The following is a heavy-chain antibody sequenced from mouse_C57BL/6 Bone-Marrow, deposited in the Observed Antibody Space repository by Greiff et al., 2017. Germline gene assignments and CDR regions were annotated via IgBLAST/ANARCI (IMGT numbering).Heavy chain of an antibody. Sequence: QVQLQQSGAELVKPGASVKLSCKASGYTFTEYTIHWVKQRSGPGLEWIGWCYPGSGSIKYNEKFKDKATLPADKSSSTVYMEHMRLTSEDSAVYSCASREDYGSSPYYDMDYWGQGTSVTVSS. CDR3: ASREDYGSSPYYDMDY. J-gene: IGHJ4*01. D-gene: IGHD1-1*01. CDR1: GYTFTEYT. V-gene: IGHV1-62-2*01. CDR2: CYPGSGSI.